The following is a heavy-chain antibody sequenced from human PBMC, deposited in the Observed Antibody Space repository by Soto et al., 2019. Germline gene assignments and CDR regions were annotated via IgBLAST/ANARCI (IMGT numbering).Heavy chain of an antibody. V-gene: IGHV3-NL1*01. CDR2: IYSDGTI. CDR1: GFTFSSYA. D-gene: IGHD5-18*01. CDR3: HGYGY. Sequence: GGTLSLSCTASGFTFSSYAMHWVRQAPDKGQEWDSVIYSDGTIYYADYVKGRITITRDTSKNTQYLQMNSLRVKDTAVYYCHGYGYWGQGTLVTVSS. J-gene: IGHJ4*02.